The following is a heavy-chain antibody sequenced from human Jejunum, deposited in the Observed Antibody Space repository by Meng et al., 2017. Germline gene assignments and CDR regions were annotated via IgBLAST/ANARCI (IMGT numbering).Heavy chain of an antibody. CDR3: AKETDSAGYYPHDH. Sequence: GGSLRLSCEASGFTFTTYGMSWVRQAPGKGLEWVSTISGTGVTIYYADSVKGRFTISRDNSKSTLYLQMNSLRPEDTAVFYCAKETDSAGYYPHDHWGQGTLVTVSS. CDR1: GFTFTTYG. CDR2: ISGTGVTI. V-gene: IGHV3-23*01. D-gene: IGHD3-22*01. J-gene: IGHJ4*02.